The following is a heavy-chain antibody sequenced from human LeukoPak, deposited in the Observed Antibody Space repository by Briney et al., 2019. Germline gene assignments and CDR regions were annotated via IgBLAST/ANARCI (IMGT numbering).Heavy chain of an antibody. Sequence: SETLSLTCTVSGDSITSTTYYWGWIRHPPGHELEWIGSIYYTGSTYHNPSLKSRVTIYIATSNNQLSLKMSTVIAKYTSIYYTGSTYHNPSLKSRVTISVDTSKNQFSLKMSSVTAADTAIYYCVCVGTTTVSYFLDYWGQGTLVTVSS. CDR3: GSTYHNPSLKSRVTISVDTSKNQFSLKMSSVTAADTAIYYCVCVGTTTVSYFLDY. D-gene: IGHD3-10*02. V-gene: IGHV4-39*01. J-gene: IGHJ4*02. CDR2: IYYTGST. CDR1: GDSITSTTYY.